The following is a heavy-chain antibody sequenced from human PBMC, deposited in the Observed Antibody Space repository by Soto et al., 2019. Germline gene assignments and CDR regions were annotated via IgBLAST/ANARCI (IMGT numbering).Heavy chain of an antibody. D-gene: IGHD3-22*01. CDR2: ISSSSSTI. Sequence: GGSLRHSCAASGFTFSSYSMNWVRQAPGKGLEWVSYISSSSSTIYYADSVKGRFTISRDNAKNSLYLQMNSLRDEDTAVYYCARDPTYYYDSSGQGFFDYWGQGTLVTVSS. CDR3: ARDPTYYYDSSGQGFFDY. J-gene: IGHJ4*02. CDR1: GFTFSSYS. V-gene: IGHV3-48*02.